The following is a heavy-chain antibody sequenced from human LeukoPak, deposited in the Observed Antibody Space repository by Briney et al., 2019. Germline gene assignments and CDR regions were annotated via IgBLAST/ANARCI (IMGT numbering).Heavy chain of an antibody. D-gene: IGHD5-18*01. CDR1: GYTFTGYY. V-gene: IGHV1-2*02. CDR3: ARDGGYSYPRGFDY. Sequence: ASVKVSCKASGYTFTGYYMHWVRQAPGQGLEWMGWINPNSGGTNYAQKFQGRVTMTRDTSISTAYMELSRLRSDDTAVYYCARDGGYSYPRGFDYWGQGTTVTVSS. J-gene: IGHJ4*03. CDR2: INPNSGGT.